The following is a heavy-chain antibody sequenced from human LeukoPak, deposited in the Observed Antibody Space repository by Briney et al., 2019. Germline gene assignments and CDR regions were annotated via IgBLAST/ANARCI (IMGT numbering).Heavy chain of an antibody. D-gene: IGHD2-15*01. V-gene: IGHV1-2*02. CDR2: INPSSGGA. CDR1: GYTFTSYA. CDR3: VRGPPEYCSGGSCYSGRNWFDP. J-gene: IGHJ5*02. Sequence: ASVKVSCKASGYTFTSYAMNWVRQAPGQGLEWMGWINPSSGGADYAQKFQGRVTMTRDTSISTAYMALSRLTFDDTAVYYCVRGPPEYCSGGSCYSGRNWFDPWGQGTLVTVSS.